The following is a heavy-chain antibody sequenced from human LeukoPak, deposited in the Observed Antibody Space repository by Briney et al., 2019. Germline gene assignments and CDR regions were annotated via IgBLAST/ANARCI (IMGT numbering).Heavy chain of an antibody. CDR3: AREVQGGAAEAASFDY. V-gene: IGHV3-11*05. CDR2: ISVSSTYT. Sequence: GGSLRLSCAASGFTSSDYYMNWIRQAPGNGLEWVLYISVSSTYTNYADSVKGRFTISRDNAKNSLYLLMDSLRAEDTAVYYCAREVQGGAAEAASFDYWCEGTLVTVAS. D-gene: IGHD3-16*01. CDR1: GFTSSDYY. J-gene: IGHJ4*02.